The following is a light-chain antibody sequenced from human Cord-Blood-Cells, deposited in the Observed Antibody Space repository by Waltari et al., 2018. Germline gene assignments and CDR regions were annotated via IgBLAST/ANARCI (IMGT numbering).Light chain of an antibody. CDR2: SNN. Sequence: QSVLTQPPSASGTPGQRVTISFSGSSSNIGRNTVNCYQQLPGTAPKLLIYSNNQRPSGVPDRFSGSKSGTSASLAISGLQSEDEADYYCAAWDDSLNGWVFGGGTKLTVL. J-gene: IGLJ3*02. V-gene: IGLV1-44*01. CDR3: AAWDDSLNGWV. CDR1: SSNIGRNT.